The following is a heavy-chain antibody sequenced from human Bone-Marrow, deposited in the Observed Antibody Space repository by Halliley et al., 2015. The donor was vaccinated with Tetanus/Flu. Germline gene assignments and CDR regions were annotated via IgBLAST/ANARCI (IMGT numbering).Heavy chain of an antibody. CDR2: INDVGDT. CDR3: AKDYRFQSNEPLFDY. D-gene: IGHD1-26*01. V-gene: IGHV3-23*01. Sequence: SLRLSCAGSGFIFSDYYMSWIRQAPGKGLEWVSGINDVGDTYYSDSVKGRFIISRDNSKNTLYLQMNSLRDEDTAFYYCAKDYRFQSNEPLFDYWGQGTQVTVSS. J-gene: IGHJ4*02. CDR1: GFIFSDYY.